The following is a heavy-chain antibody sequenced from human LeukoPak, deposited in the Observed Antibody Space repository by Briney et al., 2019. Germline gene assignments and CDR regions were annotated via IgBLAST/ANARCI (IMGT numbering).Heavy chain of an antibody. J-gene: IGHJ6*03. CDR1: GFTFDDYG. Sequence: GVSLRLSCAASGFTFDDYGMSWVRQAPGKGLEWVSGINWNGGSTDYADSVKGRFTISRDNAKNSLYLQVNSLRAEDTALYYCARYSGVVPAATWNYYYFYMDVWGKGTTVTVSS. D-gene: IGHD2-2*01. V-gene: IGHV3-20*04. CDR2: INWNGGST. CDR3: ARYSGVVPAATWNYYYFYMDV.